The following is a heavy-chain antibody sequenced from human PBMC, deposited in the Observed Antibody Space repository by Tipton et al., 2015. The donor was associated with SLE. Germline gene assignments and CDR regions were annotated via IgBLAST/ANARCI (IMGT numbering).Heavy chain of an antibody. J-gene: IGHJ3*02. Sequence: TLSLTCTVSGGSISSYYWSWIRQSPGKGLEWIGYVYHSGSTNYNPSLKSRVTISVDTSKNQFSLKLNSVTAADTAVYYCVRKSSDDTFDIWGQGTMVIVSS. V-gene: IGHV4-59*07. CDR1: GGSISSYY. CDR2: VYHSGST. CDR3: VRKSSDDTFDI.